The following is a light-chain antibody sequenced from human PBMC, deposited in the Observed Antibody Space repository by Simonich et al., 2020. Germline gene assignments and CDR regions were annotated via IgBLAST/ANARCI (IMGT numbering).Light chain of an antibody. J-gene: IGLJ3*02. Sequence: QAVLTQPASLSASPGASASLTCTFRRGINVDTYSIYLYQQKPGSPPQYLLRYKSDADKQQGSGDPSRFSGSKDASANAGILLISGLQSEDEADYYCMIWHSSAWVFGGGTKLTVL. CDR1: RGINVDTYS. CDR3: MIWHSSAWV. V-gene: IGLV5-45*01. CDR2: YKSDADK.